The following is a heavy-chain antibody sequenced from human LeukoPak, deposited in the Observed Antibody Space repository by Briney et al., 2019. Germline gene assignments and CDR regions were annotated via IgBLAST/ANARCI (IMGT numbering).Heavy chain of an antibody. CDR2: IYRGGST. V-gene: IGHV3-66*01. Sequence: GGSLRLSCAVPGVNVSTNYMSWVRRAPRKGPEWVSVIYRGGSTYYADSVTGRFTISRDNSKNTLYLQMNSLRAEDTAAYYCARVGDSNRYGMDVWGQGTTVTVSS. D-gene: IGHD2-21*02. CDR1: GVNVSTNY. J-gene: IGHJ6*02. CDR3: ARVGDSNRYGMDV.